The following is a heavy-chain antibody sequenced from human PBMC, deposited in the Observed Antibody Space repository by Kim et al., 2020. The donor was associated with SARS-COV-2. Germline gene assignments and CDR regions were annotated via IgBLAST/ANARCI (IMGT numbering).Heavy chain of an antibody. J-gene: IGHJ4*02. V-gene: IGHV3-30-3*01. Sequence: GGSLRLSCAASGFTFSSYAMHWVRQAPGKGLEWVAVISYDGSNKYYADSVKGRFTISRDNSKITLYLQMNSLRAEDTAVYYCARDGIVGATAFDYWGQGTLVTVSS. D-gene: IGHD1-26*01. CDR1: GFTFSSYA. CDR3: ARDGIVGATAFDY. CDR2: ISYDGSNK.